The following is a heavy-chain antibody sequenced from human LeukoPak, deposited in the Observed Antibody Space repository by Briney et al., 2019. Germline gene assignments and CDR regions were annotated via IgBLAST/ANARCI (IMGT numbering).Heavy chain of an antibody. Sequence: GGSLRLSCAASGFSFSRYDKHWVCQCPGKGLEWVSDIGTAGDPYSPGSVKGRFTISRENAKNSLYLQMNSLRVGDTAVYYCARSLGSSSWSVGGVFDIWGQGTLVTVSS. CDR3: ARSLGSSSWSVGGVFDI. CDR2: IGTAGDP. D-gene: IGHD6-13*01. V-gene: IGHV3-13*05. J-gene: IGHJ3*02. CDR1: GFSFSRYD.